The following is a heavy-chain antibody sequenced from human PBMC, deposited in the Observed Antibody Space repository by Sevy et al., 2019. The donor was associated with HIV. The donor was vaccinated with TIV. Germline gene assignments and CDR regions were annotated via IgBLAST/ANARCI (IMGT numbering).Heavy chain of an antibody. D-gene: IGHD3-22*01. CDR1: GFSFSNYA. Sequence: GGSLRLSCAASGFSFSNYAMSWVRQAPGKGLEWVSALSGGGGRTYYADSVKGGFTISRDNSENSLYLQMNSLRAEDTALYYCAKDQGYTSDSSGYYLYWGQGTLVTVSS. J-gene: IGHJ4*02. CDR2: LSGGGGRT. CDR3: AKDQGYTSDSSGYYLY. V-gene: IGHV3-23*01.